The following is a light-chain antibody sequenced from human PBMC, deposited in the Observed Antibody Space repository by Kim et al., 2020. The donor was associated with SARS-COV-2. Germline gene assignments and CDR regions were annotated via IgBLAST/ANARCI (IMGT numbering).Light chain of an antibody. CDR1: KLGDKY. J-gene: IGLJ2*01. V-gene: IGLV3-1*01. CDR2: QDS. CDR3: QAWDSSVV. Sequence: SYELTQPPSVSVSPGQTASITCSGDKLGDKYACWYQQKPGQSPVLVIYQDSKRPSGIPERFSGSNSGNTATLTIGGTQAMDEADYYCQAWDSSVVFGGGT.